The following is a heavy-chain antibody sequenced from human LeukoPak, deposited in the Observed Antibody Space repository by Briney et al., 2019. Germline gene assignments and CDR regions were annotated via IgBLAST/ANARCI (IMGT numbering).Heavy chain of an antibody. J-gene: IGHJ4*02. V-gene: IGHV1-69*05. CDR1: GGTFSSYA. CDR2: IIPIFGTA. D-gene: IGHD3-16*02. Sequence: AXVKVSCKASGGTFSSYAISWVRQAPGQGLEGMGRIIPIFGTANYAQKLQGRVTITTDESKSTAYMEVSSLRSEDTAVYYCARENGDYYVWGSYRSFDYWGQGTLVTVSS. CDR3: ARENGDYYVWGSYRSFDY.